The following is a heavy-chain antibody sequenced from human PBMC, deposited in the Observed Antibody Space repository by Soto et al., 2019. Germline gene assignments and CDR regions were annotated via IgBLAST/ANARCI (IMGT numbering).Heavy chain of an antibody. V-gene: IGHV3-23*01. J-gene: IGHJ5*02. Sequence: EVQLLESGGGLVQPGGSLRLSCAASAFTFSSYAMSWVRQAPGEGLEWVSAISGSGGSTYYADSVKGRFTISRDNSKNTLYLQMNSLRAEDTAVYYCAGTSDYSSWFDPWGQGTLVTVSS. CDR2: ISGSGGST. CDR1: AFTFSSYA. CDR3: AGTSDYSSWFDP. D-gene: IGHD4-17*01.